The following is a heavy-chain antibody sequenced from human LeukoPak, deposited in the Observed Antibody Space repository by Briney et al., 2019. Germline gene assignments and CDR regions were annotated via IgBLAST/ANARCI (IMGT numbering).Heavy chain of an antibody. CDR3: ASVVRDASGSRNAFHI. D-gene: IGHD3-10*01. CDR2: ISSSSSTI. CDR1: GFIFSSYG. V-gene: IGHV3-48*02. Sequence: PGGSLRLSCAASGFIFSSYGMNWVRQAPGKGLEWVSYISSSSSTIYYADSVEGRFTISRDNAKNSLYLQMNSLRDEDTAVYYCASVVRDASGSRNAFHIWGQGTMVTVSS. J-gene: IGHJ3*02.